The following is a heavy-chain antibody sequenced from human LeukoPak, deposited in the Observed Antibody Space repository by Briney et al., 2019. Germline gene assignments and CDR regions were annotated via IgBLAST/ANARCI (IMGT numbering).Heavy chain of an antibody. CDR3: ASRYSSSWYGGYFDY. CDR1: GGSISSSSYS. D-gene: IGHD6-13*01. V-gene: IGHV4-39*01. Sequence: SETLSLTCTVSGGSISSSSYSWGWIRQPPGKGLEWIGSIYYSGSPYYNPSLKSRVTVSVDTARNQFSLKLTSVTAADTAVYYCASRYSSSWYGGYFDYWGQGTLVTVSS. J-gene: IGHJ4*02. CDR2: IYYSGSP.